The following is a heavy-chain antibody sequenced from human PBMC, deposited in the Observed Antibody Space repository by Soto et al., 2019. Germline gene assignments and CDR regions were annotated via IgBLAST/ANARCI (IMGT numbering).Heavy chain of an antibody. V-gene: IGHV4-4*02. CDR3: ARDHEYSDNTRAFDF. CDR2: MHHSGNT. CDR1: GASVASDEW. D-gene: IGHD3-9*01. Sequence: SETLSLTCAVSGASVASDEWWNWVRQPPGKGLEWIGEMHHSGNTNYNPSLKTRVTISIDKSKNQFSLKLTSLTAADTAVYYCARDHEYSDNTRAFDFWGQGTVVTVSS. J-gene: IGHJ3*01.